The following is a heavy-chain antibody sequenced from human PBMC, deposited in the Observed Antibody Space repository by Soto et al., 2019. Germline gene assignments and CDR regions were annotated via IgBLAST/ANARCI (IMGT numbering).Heavy chain of an antibody. CDR2: INAGNGNT. V-gene: IGHV1-3*01. D-gene: IGHD3-9*01. J-gene: IGHJ5*02. CDR3: ARGGLRYFDWQNWFDP. CDR1: GYTFTSYA. Sequence: ASVKVSCKASGYTFTSYAMHWVRQAPGQRLEWMGWINAGNGNTKCSRKFQGRVTITRDTSASTAYMELSSLRSEDTAVYYCARGGLRYFDWQNWFDPWGQGTLVTVSS.